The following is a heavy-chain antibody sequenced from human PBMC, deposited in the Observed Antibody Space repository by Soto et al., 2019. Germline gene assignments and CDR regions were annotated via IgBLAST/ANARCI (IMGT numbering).Heavy chain of an antibody. CDR1: GYNFFAYG. CDR2: VSPQRGTT. CDR3: ARGRTVSSLGPLPV. J-gene: IGHJ1*01. Sequence: QIQLVQSGAEVNKPGASVKVSCKASGYNFFAYGVSWVRQAPGHGLEWMGWVSPQRGTTDYARKVQSRVTMTTDTSTRTAYMELRGLRSDDTAVYYCARGRTVSSLGPLPVWGQGTLVSVSS. D-gene: IGHD2-21*02. V-gene: IGHV1-18*01.